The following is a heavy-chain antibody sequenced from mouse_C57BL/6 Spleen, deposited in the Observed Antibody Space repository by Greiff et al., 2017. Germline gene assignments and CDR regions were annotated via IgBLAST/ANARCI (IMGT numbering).Heavy chain of an antibody. V-gene: IGHV1-69*01. J-gene: IGHJ4*01. CDR2: IDSSDSYT. CDR1: GYTFTSYW. D-gene: IGHD4-1*01. Sequence: VQLQQPGAELVMPGASVKLSCKASGYTFTSYWMHWVKQRPGQGLEWIGEIDSSDSYTNYNQKFKGKSTLTVDKSSSTAYMQLSSLTSEDSAVYYCARTLLGYAMDYWGQGTSVTVSS. CDR3: ARTLLGYAMDY.